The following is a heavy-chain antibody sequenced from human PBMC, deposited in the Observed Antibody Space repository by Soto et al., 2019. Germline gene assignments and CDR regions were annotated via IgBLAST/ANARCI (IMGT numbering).Heavy chain of an antibody. D-gene: IGHD3-3*01. Sequence: EVQLFESGGGLVESGGSLRLSCAASGFIFQDYAMSWVRQAPGKGLEWVSTITSSDDITYSADSVRGRVTISRDNSANLLFLLLTNLSVDATATYYCAKGDSSGSFHPSRGYSTPDHWGLGTLVTVSS. CDR2: ITSSDDIT. CDR1: GFIFQDYA. J-gene: IGHJ5*02. V-gene: IGHV3-23*01. CDR3: AKGDSSGSFHPSRGYSTPDH.